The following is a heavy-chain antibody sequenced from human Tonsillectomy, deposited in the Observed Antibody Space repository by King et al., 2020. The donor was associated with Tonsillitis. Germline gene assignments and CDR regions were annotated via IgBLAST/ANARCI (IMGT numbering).Heavy chain of an antibody. Sequence: VQLVESGGGLVQPGGSLRLSCAASGFIFSNYAMSWVRQAPGKGLEWVSAISGSGGSTYSADSVKGRFTISRDNSKNTLYLQMNRLRAADTALYYCAKDKVAAMPRDAFDFWGQGTMVTVSS. J-gene: IGHJ3*01. V-gene: IGHV3-23*04. D-gene: IGHD5-12*01. CDR1: GFIFSNYA. CDR2: ISGSGGST. CDR3: AKDKVAAMPRDAFDF.